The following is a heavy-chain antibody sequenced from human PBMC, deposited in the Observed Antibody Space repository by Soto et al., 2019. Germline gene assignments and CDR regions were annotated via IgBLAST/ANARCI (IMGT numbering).Heavy chain of an antibody. D-gene: IGHD6-19*01. CDR1: GLTFTDYW. Sequence: PGGSLRLSCVTYGLTFTDYWMSWVRQAPGKGLEWVANIKQDESEKNYLDSVKGRFTISRDNAKNSLYLQMNSLRAEDTAVYYCAKTAEAVAGTVYGYWGQGMLVTVSS. J-gene: IGHJ4*02. V-gene: IGHV3-7*03. CDR3: AKTAEAVAGTVYGY. CDR2: IKQDESEK.